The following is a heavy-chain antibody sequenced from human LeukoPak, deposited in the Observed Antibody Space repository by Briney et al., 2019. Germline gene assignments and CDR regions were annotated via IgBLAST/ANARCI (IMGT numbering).Heavy chain of an antibody. V-gene: IGHV3-43*02. CDR1: GFTSDDYA. D-gene: IGHD2-2*01. J-gene: IGHJ6*02. CDR2: ITGDDTST. CDR3: AKDGGYCSSTSCYRGPKYFFYGMDV. Sequence: GGSLRLSCAASGFTSDDYAMHWVRQAPGRGLEWVSLITGDDTSTYYADSVKGRFTISRDNSKNSLYLQMNSLTPEDTALYYCAKDGGYCSSTSCYRGPKYFFYGMDVWGQGTTVTVSS.